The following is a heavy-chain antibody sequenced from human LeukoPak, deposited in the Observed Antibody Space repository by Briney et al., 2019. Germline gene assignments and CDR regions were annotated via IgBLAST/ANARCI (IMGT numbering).Heavy chain of an antibody. Sequence: GGSLRLSCAASGFTVSSNYMSWVRQAPGKGLEWVSVIYSGGSTYYADSVKGRFTISRDNSKNTLYLQMNSLRAEDTAVYYCAKDFGGSYYFDNWGQGTLVTVSS. D-gene: IGHD1-26*01. J-gene: IGHJ4*02. CDR1: GFTVSSNY. V-gene: IGHV3-53*01. CDR3: AKDFGGSYYFDN. CDR2: IYSGGST.